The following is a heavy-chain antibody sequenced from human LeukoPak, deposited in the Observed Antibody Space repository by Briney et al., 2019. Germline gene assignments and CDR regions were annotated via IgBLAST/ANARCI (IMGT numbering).Heavy chain of an antibody. V-gene: IGHV3-30*02. CDR2: IRYDGSNK. Sequence: GGSLRLSCAASGFTFSSYGMHWVRQAPGKGLEWVAFIRYDGSNKYYADSVKGRFTISRDNSKNTLYLQMNSLRAEDTAVYYCARDQTGYSSSWYGYYYYYMDVWGKGTTVTISS. D-gene: IGHD6-13*01. CDR3: ARDQTGYSSSWYGYYYYYMDV. J-gene: IGHJ6*03. CDR1: GFTFSSYG.